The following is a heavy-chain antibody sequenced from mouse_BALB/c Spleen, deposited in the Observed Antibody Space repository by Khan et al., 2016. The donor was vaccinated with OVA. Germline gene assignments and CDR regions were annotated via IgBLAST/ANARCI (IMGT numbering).Heavy chain of an antibody. CDR2: IYPGSGTT. Sequence: QVQLKQSGPELVKPGASVKMSCKASGYTFTDYIISWVKQRTGQGLEWIGEIYPGSGTTHYTEKFKGQATLTADKSSHTAYLQLHSLTSEDSAIFFRARVETTVADYWGQGTTLTVSS. V-gene: IGHV1-77*01. CDR1: GYTFTDYI. D-gene: IGHD1-1*01. J-gene: IGHJ2*01. CDR3: ARVETTVADY.